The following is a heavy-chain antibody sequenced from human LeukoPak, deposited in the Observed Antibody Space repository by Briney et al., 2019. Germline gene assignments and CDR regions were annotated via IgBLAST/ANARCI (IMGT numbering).Heavy chain of an antibody. CDR1: GGTFSSYA. CDR2: INPSGTSP. V-gene: IGHV1-46*01. J-gene: IGHJ4*02. CDR3: AGSPGPYDSSGY. D-gene: IGHD3-22*01. Sequence: ASVTVSCKASGGTFSSYAISWVRQAPGQGLDWMGIINPSGTSPSYAQKFQGRVTMTRDRSTTSGYMELSSLRSEDTAVYYCAGSPGPYDSSGYWGRGTLVTVSS.